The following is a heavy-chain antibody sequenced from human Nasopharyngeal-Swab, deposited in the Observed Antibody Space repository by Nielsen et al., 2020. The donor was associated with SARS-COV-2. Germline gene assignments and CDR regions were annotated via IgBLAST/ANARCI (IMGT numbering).Heavy chain of an antibody. CDR1: GGSISSYY. CDR2: IYYSGST. CDR3: ARGGPSLVDY. D-gene: IGHD3-16*01. Sequence: LSCTVSGGSISSYYWSWIRQPPGKGLEWIGYIYYSGSTNYNPSLKSRVTISVDTSKNQFSLKLSSVTAADTAVYYCARGGPSLVDYWGQGTLVTVSS. V-gene: IGHV4-59*08. J-gene: IGHJ4*02.